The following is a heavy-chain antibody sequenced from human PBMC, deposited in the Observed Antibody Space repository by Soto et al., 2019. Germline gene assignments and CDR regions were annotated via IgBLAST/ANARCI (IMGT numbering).Heavy chain of an antibody. D-gene: IGHD1-1*01. CDR3: ARGRYGDY. CDR2: ISAHNGNT. J-gene: IGHJ4*02. Sequence: QVHLVQSGAEVKKPGASVKVSCKASGYTFTSYGLTWVRQAPGQGLEWMGWISAHNGNTDYAQKLQGRVIVTRDTATSTAYMELRSLISDDTAVYDCARGRYGDYWGQGALVTVSS. V-gene: IGHV1-18*01. CDR1: GYTFTSYG.